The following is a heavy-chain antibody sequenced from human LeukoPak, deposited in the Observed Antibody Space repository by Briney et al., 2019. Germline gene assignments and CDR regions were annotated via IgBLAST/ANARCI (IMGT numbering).Heavy chain of an antibody. CDR1: GGSISSSNW. D-gene: IGHD6-19*01. Sequence: SETLSLTCVVSGGSISSSNWWSWVRQPPEKGLEWIGEIYHSGSTNYNPSLKSRVTISVDKSKNQFSLKLSSVTAADTAVYYCARYDVGWYYFDYWGQGTLVTVSS. CDR2: IYHSGST. V-gene: IGHV4-4*02. J-gene: IGHJ4*02. CDR3: ARYDVGWYYFDY.